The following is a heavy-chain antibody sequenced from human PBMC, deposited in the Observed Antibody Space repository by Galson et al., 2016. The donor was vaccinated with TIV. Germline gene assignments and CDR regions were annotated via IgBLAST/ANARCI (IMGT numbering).Heavy chain of an antibody. CDR2: TYYRSEWNS. J-gene: IGHJ6*02. D-gene: IGHD5-24*01. Sequence: CAISGDSVSSNSAAWNWIRQSPSRGLEWLGRTYYRSEWNSDYAVSVRGRLVIKADRSKNQFFLQLNSVTPEDTAVYFCARGRSGYNSTYYYYGMDVWGQVTTVSVSS. CDR1: GDSVSSNSAA. CDR3: ARGRSGYNSTYYYYGMDV. V-gene: IGHV6-1*01.